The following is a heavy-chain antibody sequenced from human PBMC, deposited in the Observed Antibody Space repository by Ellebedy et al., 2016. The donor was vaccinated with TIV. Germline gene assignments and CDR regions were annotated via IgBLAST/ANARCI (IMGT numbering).Heavy chain of an antibody. V-gene: IGHV3-11*01. CDR3: AGISSGRSFYGMDV. J-gene: IGHJ6*02. D-gene: IGHD6-19*01. CDR1: GFSSSDYY. CDR2: ISDSGSMI. Sequence: GGSLRLXXAASGFSSSDYYMSWIRQAPGKGLEWVSYISDSGSMIHYADSVKGRFTISRDNSKDSLYLQMNNLRAEDTAVYYRAGISSGRSFYGMDVWGQGTTVTVSS.